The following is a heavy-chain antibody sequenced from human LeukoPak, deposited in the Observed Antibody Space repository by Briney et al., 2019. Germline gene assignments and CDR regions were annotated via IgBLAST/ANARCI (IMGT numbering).Heavy chain of an antibody. CDR1: GFTFSSYW. J-gene: IGHJ4*02. D-gene: IGHD3-10*01. CDR2: IKQDGSEK. Sequence: PGGSLRLSCAASGFTFSSYWMSWVRQAPGKGLEWVANIKQDGSEKYYVDSVKGRFTISRDNAKNSLYLQMNSLRAEDTAVYYCAKGRYYYGSGSYWYFDYWGQGTLVTVSS. V-gene: IGHV3-7*01. CDR3: AKGRYYYGSGSYWYFDY.